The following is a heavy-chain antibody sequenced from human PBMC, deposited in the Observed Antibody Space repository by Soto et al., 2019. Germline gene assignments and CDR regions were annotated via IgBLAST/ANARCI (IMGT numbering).Heavy chain of an antibody. CDR2: IYYSGST. D-gene: IGHD5-12*01. V-gene: IGHV4-31*11. CDR1: GGSISSGGYS. Sequence: PSETLSLTCAVSGGSISSGGYSWSWIRQPPGKGLEWIGYIYYSGSTYYNPSLKSRVTISVDTSKNQFSLKLSSVTAADTAVYYCARDVVRVATIRGDEAFDIWGQGTMVTVSS. J-gene: IGHJ3*02. CDR3: ARDVVRVATIRGDEAFDI.